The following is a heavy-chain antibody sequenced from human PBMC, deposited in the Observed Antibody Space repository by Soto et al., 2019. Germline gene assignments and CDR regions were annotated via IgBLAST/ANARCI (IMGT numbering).Heavy chain of an antibody. D-gene: IGHD3-10*01. CDR2: ISSSGGST. J-gene: IGHJ4*02. Sequence: EVQLLESGGGLVQPGGSLRLSCAASGFTFSSYAMSWVRQAPGKGLEWVSSISSSGGSTYYADSVKGRFTISRDNSKNTVYLQMNSLRAEDTAVYYCAEEFGGFYFDYWGQGTLVTVSS. CDR3: AEEFGGFYFDY. V-gene: IGHV3-23*01. CDR1: GFTFSSYA.